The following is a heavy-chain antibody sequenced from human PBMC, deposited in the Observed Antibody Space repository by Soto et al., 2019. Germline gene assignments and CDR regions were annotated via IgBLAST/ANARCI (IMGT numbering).Heavy chain of an antibody. CDR1: GFTFSSSS. J-gene: IGHJ4*02. CDR2: ISSSSSYI. Sequence: EVQLVESGGGLVKPGGSLRLSCAASGFTFSSSSMNWVRQAPGKGLEWVSSISSSSSYIYYADSVKGRFTISRDNAKNSLYLQMHSLRAADTSVYSCASRVVGRSSSAYWGQGTLVTVSS. V-gene: IGHV3-21*01. D-gene: IGHD6-6*01. CDR3: ASRVVGRSSSAY.